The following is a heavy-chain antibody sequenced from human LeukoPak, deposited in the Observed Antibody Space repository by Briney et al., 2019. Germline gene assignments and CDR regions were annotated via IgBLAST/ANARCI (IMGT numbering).Heavy chain of an antibody. Sequence: GGSLRLSCAASGFTFRDYYMSWIRQAPGKELEWVSYISSSSSYTNYADSVKGRFTISRDNAKNSLYLQMNSLRAEDTAVYYCARESRYCSGGSCTGAFDIWGQGTMVTVSS. D-gene: IGHD2-15*01. CDR3: ARESRYCSGGSCTGAFDI. CDR2: ISSSSSYT. CDR1: GFTFRDYY. V-gene: IGHV3-11*06. J-gene: IGHJ3*02.